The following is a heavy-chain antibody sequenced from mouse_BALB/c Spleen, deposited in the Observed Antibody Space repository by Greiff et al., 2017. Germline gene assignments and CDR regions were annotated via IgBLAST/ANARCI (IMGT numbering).Heavy chain of an antibody. CDR3: ARTGTDYAMDY. CDR2: ISYSGST. CDR1: GYSITSDYA. J-gene: IGHJ4*01. Sequence: EVKLQESGPGLVKPSQSLSLTCTVTGYSITSDYAWNWIRQFPGNKLEWMGYISYSGSTSYNPSLKSRISITRDTSKNQFFLQLNSVTTEDTATYYCARTGTDYAMDYWGQGTSVTVSS. D-gene: IGHD4-1*01. V-gene: IGHV3-2*02.